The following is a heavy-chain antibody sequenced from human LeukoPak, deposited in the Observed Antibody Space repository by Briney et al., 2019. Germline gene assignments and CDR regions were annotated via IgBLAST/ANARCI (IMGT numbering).Heavy chain of an antibody. CDR2: ISYDGSNK. CDR1: GFTLSSYA. J-gene: IGHJ3*02. Sequence: GGSLRLSCAASGFTLSSYAMHWVRQAPGKGLEWVAVISYDGSNKYYADSVKGRFTISRDNSKNTLYLQMNSLRAEDTAVYYCARDQGEWELLPNDAFDIWGQGTMVTVSS. CDR3: ARDQGEWELLPNDAFDI. V-gene: IGHV3-30-3*01. D-gene: IGHD1-26*01.